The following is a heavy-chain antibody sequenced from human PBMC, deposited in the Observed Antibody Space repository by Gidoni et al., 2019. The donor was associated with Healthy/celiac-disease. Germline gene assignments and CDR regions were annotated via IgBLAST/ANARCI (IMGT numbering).Heavy chain of an antibody. CDR3: AKGGAVVTSRFDY. CDR2: ISWNSGSI. CDR1: GFTFDDYA. Sequence: EVQPVGSGGGLVLPGQFLKLLCAAPGFTFDDYAMHWVRQAPGKGLEWVSGISWNSGSIGYADSVKGRFTISRDNAKNSLYLQMNSLRAEDTALYYCAKGGAVVTSRFDYWGQGTLVTVSS. J-gene: IGHJ4*02. D-gene: IGHD2-21*02. V-gene: IGHV3-9*01.